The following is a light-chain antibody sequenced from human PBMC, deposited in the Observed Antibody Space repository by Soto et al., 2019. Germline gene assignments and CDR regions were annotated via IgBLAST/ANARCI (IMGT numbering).Light chain of an antibody. Sequence: DIQMTQSTSSLSAFVGDTVTITCRASQDISNFLAWYQQKPGKVPNLLIYAASTLQSVFPSRFSGSGSGTDFTLTIRSLQPADVATYYCQKWKIAPFPFGGGTKVEMK. CDR3: QKWKIAPFP. CDR2: AAS. J-gene: IGKJ4*01. V-gene: IGKV1-27*01. CDR1: QDISNF.